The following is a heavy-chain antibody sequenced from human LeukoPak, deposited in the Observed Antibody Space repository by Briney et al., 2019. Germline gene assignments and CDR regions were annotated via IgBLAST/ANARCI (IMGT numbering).Heavy chain of an antibody. CDR2: ISTSGST. CDR3: ARVRYSDSSVLTRKRSYYFDY. CDR1: GGSISSYY. V-gene: IGHV4-4*07. D-gene: IGHD3-22*01. Sequence: SETLSLACTVSGGSISSYYWSWIRQPAGKGLESIGHISTSGSTNYNPSLKSRVTMSVDTSKNQFSLKLSSVTAADTAVYYCARVRYSDSSVLTRKRSYYFDYWGQGTLVTVSS. J-gene: IGHJ4*02.